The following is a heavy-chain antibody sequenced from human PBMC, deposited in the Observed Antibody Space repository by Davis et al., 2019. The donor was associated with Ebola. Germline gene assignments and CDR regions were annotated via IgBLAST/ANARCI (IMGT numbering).Heavy chain of an antibody. V-gene: IGHV3-74*01. J-gene: IGHJ6*02. CDR3: GRVILVPGIGVDI. CDR1: GFTFSSHA. CDR2: ISTDGGST. Sequence: PGGSLRLSCAASGFTFSSHAMSWVRQAPGKGLVWVSRISTDGGSTSYADSVKGRFTMSRDNAKNTLYLQMNSLRAEDTAVYYCGRVILVPGIGVDIWGQGTTVTVSS. D-gene: IGHD1-14*01.